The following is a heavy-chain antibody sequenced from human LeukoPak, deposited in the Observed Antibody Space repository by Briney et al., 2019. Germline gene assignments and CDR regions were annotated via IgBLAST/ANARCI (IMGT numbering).Heavy chain of an antibody. V-gene: IGHV1-69*04. CDR1: GGTFCSYA. D-gene: IGHD3-22*01. Sequence: ASVKVSCKASGGTFCSYAISWVRQAPGQGLEWMGRIIPILGIANYAQKFQGRVTITADKSTSTAYMELSSLRSEDTAVYYCARDGFTYYYDSSGYYLDYWGQGTLVTVSS. J-gene: IGHJ4*02. CDR2: IIPILGIA. CDR3: ARDGFTYYYDSSGYYLDY.